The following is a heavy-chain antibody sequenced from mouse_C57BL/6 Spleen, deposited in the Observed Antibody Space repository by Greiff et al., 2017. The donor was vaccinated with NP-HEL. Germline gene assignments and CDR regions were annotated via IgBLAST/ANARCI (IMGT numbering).Heavy chain of an antibody. CDR1: GFTFSSYA. CDR2: ISDGGSYT. Sequence: EVHLVESGGGLVKPGGSLKLSCAASGFTFSSYAMSWVRQTPEKRLEWVATISDGGSYTYYPDNVKGRFTISRDNAKNNLYLQMSHLKSEDTAMYYFARDAYSGYFDYWGQGTTLTVSS. D-gene: IGHD2-12*01. V-gene: IGHV5-4*01. CDR3: ARDAYSGYFDY. J-gene: IGHJ2*01.